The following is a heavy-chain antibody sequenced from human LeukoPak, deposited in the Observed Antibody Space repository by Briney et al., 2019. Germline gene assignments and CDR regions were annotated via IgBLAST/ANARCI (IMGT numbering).Heavy chain of an antibody. V-gene: IGHV4-34*01. J-gene: IGHJ4*02. CDR3: ARGRGSSALDY. CDR2: INHSGGT. CDR1: GGSFSGYY. Sequence: SETLSLTCAVYGGSFSGYYWSWIRQPPGKGLEWIGEINHSGGTNYNPSLKSRVTISVDTSKNQFSLKLSSVTAADTAVYYCARGRGSSALDYWGQGTLVTVSS. D-gene: IGHD6-13*01.